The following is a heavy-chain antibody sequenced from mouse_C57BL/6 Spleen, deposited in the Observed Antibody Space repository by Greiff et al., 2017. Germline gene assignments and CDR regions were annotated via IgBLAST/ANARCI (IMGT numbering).Heavy chain of an antibody. V-gene: IGHV8-8*01. D-gene: IGHD2-1*01. CDR3: ARIDDYGNSQAMDY. CDR1: GFSLSTFGMG. J-gene: IGHJ4*01. CDR2: IWWDDDK. Sequence: QVTLKESGPGILQPSQTLSLTCSFSGFSLSTFGMGVGWIRQPSGKGLGWLAHIWWDDDKYYNPALKSRLTISKDTSKNPVFLKLANVDTADTATYYCARIDDYGNSQAMDYWGQGTSVTVSS.